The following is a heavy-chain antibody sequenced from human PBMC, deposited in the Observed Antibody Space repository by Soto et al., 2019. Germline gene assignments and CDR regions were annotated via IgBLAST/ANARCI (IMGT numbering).Heavy chain of an antibody. D-gene: IGHD3-22*01. CDR1: VFTFSSYA. J-gene: IGHJ6*04. CDR2: ISSNGGST. CDR3: ARAKYYYASSRYLLYGADV. V-gene: IGHV3-64*02. Sequence: PGGSLRLSCAASVFTFSSYAMHRVRQAPGKGLEYVSAISSNGGSTYYADSVRGRFTISRDNSKNTLYVQMGSLRAEDMAVYYCARAKYYYASSRYLLYGADVRGKGTTVTVSS.